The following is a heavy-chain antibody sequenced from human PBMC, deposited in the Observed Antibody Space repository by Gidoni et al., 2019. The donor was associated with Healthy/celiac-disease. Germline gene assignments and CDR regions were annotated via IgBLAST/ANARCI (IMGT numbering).Heavy chain of an antibody. Sequence: YYNPSLKSRVTISVDRSKNQFSLKLSSVTAADTAVYYCARVSIAVAGLFYYWGQGTLVTVSS. CDR3: ARVSIAVAGLFYY. D-gene: IGHD6-19*01. J-gene: IGHJ4*02. V-gene: IGHV4-30-2*01.